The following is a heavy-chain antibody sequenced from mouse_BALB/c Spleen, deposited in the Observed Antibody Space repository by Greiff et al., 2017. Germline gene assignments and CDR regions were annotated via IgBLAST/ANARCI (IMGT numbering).Heavy chain of an antibody. Sequence: EVKLVESGGGLVQPGGSLKLSCAASGFTFSSYTMSWVRQTPEKRLEWVAYISNGGGSTYYPDTVKGRFTISRDNAKNTLYLQMSSLKSEDTAMYYCARLGITTGYYAMDYWGQGTSVTVSS. CDR2: ISNGGGST. J-gene: IGHJ4*01. V-gene: IGHV5-12-2*01. CDR3: ARLGITTGYYAMDY. CDR1: GFTFSSYT. D-gene: IGHD2-4*01.